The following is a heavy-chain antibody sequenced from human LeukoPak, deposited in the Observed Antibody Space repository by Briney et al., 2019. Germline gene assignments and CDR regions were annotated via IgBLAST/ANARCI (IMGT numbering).Heavy chain of an antibody. V-gene: IGHV4-39*01. CDR1: SGSISSISSNN. CDR3: ARLPTGYPNWFDT. Sequence: PSETLSLTCAVSSGSISSISSNNWAWIRQPPGKGLELIAAIHYTGSTYYNPSFMSRVTISVDTSKNQFSLKLNSLTATDTAVYYCARLPTGYPNWFDTWGQGILVTVSS. CDR2: IHYTGST. J-gene: IGHJ5*02. D-gene: IGHD5-18*01.